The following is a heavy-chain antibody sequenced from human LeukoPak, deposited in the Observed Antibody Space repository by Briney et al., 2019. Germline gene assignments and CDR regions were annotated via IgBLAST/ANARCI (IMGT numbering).Heavy chain of an antibody. J-gene: IGHJ4*02. CDR1: GFTFSDYY. Sequence: GGSLRLSCAASGFTFSDYYMSWIRQAPGKGLEWVSYISSSGSTIYYADSVKGRFTISRDNAKNSLYLQMNSLRAEDTAVYYCARNHYYYDSSGYLGLDYWSQGTLVTVSS. D-gene: IGHD3-22*01. V-gene: IGHV3-11*04. CDR3: ARNHYYYDSSGYLGLDY. CDR2: ISSSGSTI.